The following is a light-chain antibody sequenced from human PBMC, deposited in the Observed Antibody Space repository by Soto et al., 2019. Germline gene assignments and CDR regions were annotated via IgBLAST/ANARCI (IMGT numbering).Light chain of an antibody. Sequence: TISDFVVYNYVSWYQQHPGKAPKLMIYGVSNRPSGVSNRFSGSKSGNTASLTISGLQADDEADYYCSSHTISSALQVFGTGTKVTVL. J-gene: IGLJ1*01. CDR3: SSHTISSALQV. CDR2: GVS. CDR1: ISDFVVYNY. V-gene: IGLV2-14*01.